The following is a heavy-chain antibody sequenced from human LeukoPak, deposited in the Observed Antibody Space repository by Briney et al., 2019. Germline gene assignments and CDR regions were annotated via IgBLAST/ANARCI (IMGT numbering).Heavy chain of an antibody. CDR3: AKDRSQWLGPFYYYGMDV. V-gene: IGHV3-30*18. Sequence: GGSLRLSCAASGFTFSSYAMSWVRQAPGKGLEWVAVISYAGSNKYYADSVKGRFTISRDNSKNTLYLQMNSLRAEDTAVYYCAKDRSQWLGPFYYYGMDVWGKGTTVTVSS. CDR2: ISYAGSNK. D-gene: IGHD6-19*01. J-gene: IGHJ6*04. CDR1: GFTFSSYA.